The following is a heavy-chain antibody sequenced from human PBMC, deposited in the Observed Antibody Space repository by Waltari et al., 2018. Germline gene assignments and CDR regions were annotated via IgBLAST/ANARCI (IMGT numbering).Heavy chain of an antibody. V-gene: IGHV3-72*01. Sequence: EVQLVESGGCLVQPGGSLRLSCAASGFPFSDHYMDWVRQAPGKGLEWVGRTRNKANSYTTEYAASVKGRFTVSRDESRDSLYLQMTSLKTEDTAVYYCARGYHSFDVWGQGTMVTVSS. D-gene: IGHD1-20*01. CDR3: ARGYHSFDV. CDR1: GFPFSDHY. J-gene: IGHJ3*01. CDR2: TRNKANSYTT.